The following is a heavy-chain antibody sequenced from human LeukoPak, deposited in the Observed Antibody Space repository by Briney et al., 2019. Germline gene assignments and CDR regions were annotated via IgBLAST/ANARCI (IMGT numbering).Heavy chain of an antibody. J-gene: IGHJ4*02. CDR2: ITYSGST. CDR1: GGSISSYY. V-gene: IGHV4-59*01. CDR3: ARYSYDSFDY. Sequence: SETLSLTCTASGGSISSYYWSWIRQPPGKGLEWIGYITYSGSTNYNPSLKSRITISVDTSKNQFSLRLSSVTAADTAVYYCARYSYDSFDYWGQGTLVTVSS. D-gene: IGHD5-18*01.